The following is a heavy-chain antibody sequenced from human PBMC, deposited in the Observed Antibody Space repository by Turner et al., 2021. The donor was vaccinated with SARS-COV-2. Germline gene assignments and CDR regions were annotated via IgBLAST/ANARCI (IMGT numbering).Heavy chain of an antibody. CDR1: GGSISSSNYY. CDR3: ARLLNPGSYYYYYYGMDV. J-gene: IGHJ6*02. V-gene: IGHV4-39*01. CDR2: IYYSGST. D-gene: IGHD3-10*01. Sequence: QLQLQESGPGLVKPSETLSLTCTVYGGSISSSNYYWGWIRQPPGKGLEWIGSIYYSGSTYYNPSLKSRVSISVDTSKNQFSLKLSSVTAADTAVYYCARLLNPGSYYYYYYGMDVWGQGTTVTVSS.